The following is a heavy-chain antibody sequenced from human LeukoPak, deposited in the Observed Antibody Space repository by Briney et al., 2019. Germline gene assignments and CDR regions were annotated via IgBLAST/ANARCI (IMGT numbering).Heavy chain of an antibody. CDR1: GFTFSSYS. CDR3: ARDQYDTWSRRGNFDS. D-gene: IGHD3/OR15-3a*01. CDR2: ISTGSSYI. Sequence: GGSLRLSCAASGFTFSSYSMNWVRQAPGKGLEWVSSISTGSSYIYYADSVKGRFTISRDNAKNSLYLQMNSLRAEDTAVFYCARDQYDTWSRRGNFDSWGQGTLVIVSS. J-gene: IGHJ4*02. V-gene: IGHV3-21*04.